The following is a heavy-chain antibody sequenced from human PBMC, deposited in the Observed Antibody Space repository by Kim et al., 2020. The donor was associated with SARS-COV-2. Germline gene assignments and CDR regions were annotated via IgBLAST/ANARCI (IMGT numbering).Heavy chain of an antibody. V-gene: IGHV3-30*03. Sequence: GGSLRLSCAASGFPINIFAMHWVRQAPGKGLEWVSFISRDTIATYYADSVKGRFIVSRDDSTNMLYLQLNNLRAEDSAVYYCARDSYRYDSWGRGTLGTV. CDR3: ARDSYRYDS. CDR2: ISRDTIAT. CDR1: GFPINIFA. D-gene: IGHD5-18*01. J-gene: IGHJ4*02.